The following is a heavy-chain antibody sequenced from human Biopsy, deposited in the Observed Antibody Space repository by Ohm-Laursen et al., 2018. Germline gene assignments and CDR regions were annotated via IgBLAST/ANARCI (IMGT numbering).Heavy chain of an antibody. CDR1: GGSLSSYS. Sequence: GTLSLTCTVSGGSLSSYSWSWIRQPPGKGLEWIGYISYSGNTNYNPSLKSRVTMSVDASKNQFSLKVYSVTAADTAIYYCATTTMDTSGWYGNYFDSWGQGALVTVSS. CDR2: ISYSGNT. J-gene: IGHJ4*02. V-gene: IGHV4-59*08. CDR3: ATTTMDTSGWYGNYFDS. D-gene: IGHD6-19*01.